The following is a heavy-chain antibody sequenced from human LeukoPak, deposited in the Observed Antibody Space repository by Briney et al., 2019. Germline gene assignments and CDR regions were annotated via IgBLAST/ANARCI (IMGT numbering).Heavy chain of an antibody. J-gene: IGHJ5*02. Sequence: PSETLPLTCTVSGGSVSGYYWSWIRQPPGKGLEWIGYIYYSGSTNYNPSLKSRVTISVDTSENQFSLKLTSVTAADTAVYYCARDREYSSSGLVWFDPWGHGILVTVSS. D-gene: IGHD6-6*01. CDR3: ARDREYSSSGLVWFDP. V-gene: IGHV4-59*02. CDR1: GGSVSGYY. CDR2: IYYSGST.